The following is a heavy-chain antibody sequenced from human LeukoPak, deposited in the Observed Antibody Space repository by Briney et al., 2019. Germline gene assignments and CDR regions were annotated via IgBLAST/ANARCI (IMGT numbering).Heavy chain of an antibody. V-gene: IGHV1-18*01. J-gene: IGHJ4*02. D-gene: IGHD6-19*01. CDR1: GYTFTSYG. Sequence: ASVKVSCKASGYTFTSYGINWPRQAPGQGLEWMGWISTYNGNTNYAQKLQGRVTMTTDTSTSTAYMELRSLRSDDTAVYYCARAPITVAGSALWYWGQGTLVTVSS. CDR3: ARAPITVAGSALWY. CDR2: ISTYNGNT.